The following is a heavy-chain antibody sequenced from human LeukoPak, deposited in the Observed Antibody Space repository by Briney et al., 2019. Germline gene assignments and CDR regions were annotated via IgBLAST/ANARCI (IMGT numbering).Heavy chain of an antibody. CDR3: ARVDSSSSGRAEY. D-gene: IGHD6-6*01. Sequence: GGSLRLSCAASGFTFSSYSMNWVRQAPGKGLEWVSSISSSSSYIYYADSVKGRFTISRDNAKNSLYLQMNSLRAEDTAVYYCARVDSSSSGRAEYWGQGTLVTVSS. CDR1: GFTFSSYS. CDR2: ISSSSSYI. J-gene: IGHJ4*02. V-gene: IGHV3-21*01.